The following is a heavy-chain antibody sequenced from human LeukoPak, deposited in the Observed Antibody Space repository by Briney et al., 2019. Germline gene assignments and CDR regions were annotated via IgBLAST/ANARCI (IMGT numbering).Heavy chain of an antibody. CDR2: IRADGSST. CDR1: GFTFSDYS. CDR3: AKGGYTTRFDY. J-gene: IGHJ4*02. V-gene: IGHV3-23*01. D-gene: IGHD2-2*02. Sequence: PGGSLRLSCAASGFTFSDYSMTWVRQAPGKGLEWVSTIRADGSSTYYADSVKGRFTISRDNSKTTLSLQMNSLRAEDTALYYCAKGGYTTRFDYWGQGTLVTVSS.